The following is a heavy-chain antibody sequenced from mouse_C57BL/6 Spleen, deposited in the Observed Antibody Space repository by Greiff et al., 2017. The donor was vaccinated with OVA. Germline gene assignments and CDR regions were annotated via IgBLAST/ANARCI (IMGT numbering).Heavy chain of an antibody. CDR3: ARRGDYYAMDY. V-gene: IGHV5-15*01. CDR2: ISNLAYSI. J-gene: IGHJ4*01. CDR1: GFTFSDYG. Sequence: EVMLVESGGGLVQPGGSLKLSCAASGFTFSDYGMAWVRQAPRKGPEWVAFISNLAYSIYYADTVTGRFTISRENAKNTLYLEMSSLRSEDTAMYYCARRGDYYAMDYWGLGTSVTVSS.